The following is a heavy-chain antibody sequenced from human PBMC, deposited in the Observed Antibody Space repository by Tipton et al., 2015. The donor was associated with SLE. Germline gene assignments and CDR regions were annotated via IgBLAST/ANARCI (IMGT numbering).Heavy chain of an antibody. CDR1: GYTFTGYY. V-gene: IGHV1-2*06. D-gene: IGHD1-26*01. J-gene: IGHJ3*02. CDR2: INPNSGGT. Sequence: QSGAEVKKPGASVKVSCKASGYTFTGYYMHWVRQAPGQGLEWMGRINPNSGGTNYAQKFQGRVTMTRDTSISTAYMELSRLRSDDTAVYYCAREEYSGSRGAFDIWGQGTMVTVSS. CDR3: AREEYSGSRGAFDI.